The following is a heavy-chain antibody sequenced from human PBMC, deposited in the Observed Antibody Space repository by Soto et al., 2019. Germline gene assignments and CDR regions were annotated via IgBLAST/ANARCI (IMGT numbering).Heavy chain of an antibody. V-gene: IGHV1-24*01. CDR2: FDPEDGET. J-gene: IGHJ6*03. Sequence: ASVKVSCKVSGYTLTELSMHWVRQAPGKGLEWMGGFDPEDGETIYAQKFQGRVTMTEDTSTDTAYMELSSLRSEDTAVYYCATVKAHIIPPYYYYYYYMDFWGKGSSVPVSS. CDR1: GYTLTELS. D-gene: IGHD3-10*01. CDR3: ATVKAHIIPPYYYYYYYMDF.